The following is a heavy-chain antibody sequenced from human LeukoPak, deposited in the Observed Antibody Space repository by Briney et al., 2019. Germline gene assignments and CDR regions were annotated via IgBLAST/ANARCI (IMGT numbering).Heavy chain of an antibody. D-gene: IGHD6-13*01. V-gene: IGHV1-2*02. CDR1: GYTFTGYY. CDR3: ARDPRSRYYYYYGMDV. J-gene: IGHJ6*02. CDR2: INPNSGGT. Sequence: ASVKVSCKASGYTFTGYYMHWVRQAPGQGLEWMGWINPNSGGTNYAQEFQGRVTMTRDTSISTAYMELSRLGSDDTAVYYCARDPRSRYYYYYGMDVWGQGTTVTVSS.